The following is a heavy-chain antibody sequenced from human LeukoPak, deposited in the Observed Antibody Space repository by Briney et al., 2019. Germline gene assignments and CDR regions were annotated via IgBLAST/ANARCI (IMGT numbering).Heavy chain of an antibody. CDR2: ISYSGSA. CDR3: ASGVRTSFDY. CDR1: GGSFSSGSSY. D-gene: IGHD1-7*01. J-gene: IGHJ4*02. V-gene: IGHV4-39*07. Sequence: SETLSLTCVVSGGSFSSGSSYWGWIRQSPGKGLQWIGSISYSGSAYYNPSLTNRVTFSVDTSRSQFSLRLSSVTAADTAVYYCASGVRTSFDYWGRGTLVTVPS.